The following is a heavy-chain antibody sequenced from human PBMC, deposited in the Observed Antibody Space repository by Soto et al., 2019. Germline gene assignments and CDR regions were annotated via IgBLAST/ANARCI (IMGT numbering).Heavy chain of an antibody. D-gene: IGHD6-6*01. CDR2: IIPTFGTT. J-gene: IGHJ4*02. CDR3: ARASKYSREWYVPCGI. V-gene: IGHV1-69*01. CDR1: GGNFSSNG. Sequence: QVQLVQSGAEVKKPGSSVKVSCKAPGGNFSSNGIRWVRQAPGQGLEFMGGIIPTFGTTNYAHKFRGRVTITADESTGTAYMELSSLRSDDTAVYYCARASKYSREWYVPCGIWGQGTLITVSS.